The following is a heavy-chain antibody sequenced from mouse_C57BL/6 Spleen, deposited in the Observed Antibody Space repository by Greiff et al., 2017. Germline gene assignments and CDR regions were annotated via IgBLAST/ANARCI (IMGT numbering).Heavy chain of an antibody. Sequence: EVKLVESEGGLVQPGSSMKLSCTASGFTFSDYYMAWVRQVPEKGLEWVANINYDGSSTYYLDYLKSRFIISRDNAKNILYLQMSSLKSEDTATYYCARDRSYSNYDYWGQGTTLTVSS. J-gene: IGHJ2*01. D-gene: IGHD2-5*01. V-gene: IGHV5-16*01. CDR3: ARDRSYSNYDY. CDR2: INYDGSST. CDR1: GFTFSDYY.